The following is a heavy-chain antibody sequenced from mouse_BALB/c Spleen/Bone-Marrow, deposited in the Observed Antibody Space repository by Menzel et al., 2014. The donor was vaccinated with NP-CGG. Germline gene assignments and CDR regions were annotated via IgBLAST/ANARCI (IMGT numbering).Heavy chain of an antibody. Sequence: LQQSGAELVKPGASVKMSCKASGYTFTSYNMHWVKQTPGQGLEWIGSIYPGNGDTSYNQKFKGKATLTADKSSSTAYMQLSSLTSEDSAVYYCARRGISTAAWYFDVWGAGTTATVSS. CDR3: ARRGISTAAWYFDV. CDR1: GYTFTSYN. D-gene: IGHD1-2*01. V-gene: IGHV1-12*01. J-gene: IGHJ1*01. CDR2: IYPGNGDT.